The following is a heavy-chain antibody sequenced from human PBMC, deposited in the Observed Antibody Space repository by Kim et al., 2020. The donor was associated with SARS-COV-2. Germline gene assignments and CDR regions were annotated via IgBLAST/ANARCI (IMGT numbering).Heavy chain of an antibody. CDR1: GFTFSSYG. Sequence: GGSLRLSCAASGFTFSSYGMHWVRQAPGKGLEWVAVIWYDGSNKYYADSVKGRFTISRDNSKNTLYLQMNSLRAEDTAVYYCAREGARSSSWYWGSAPKTHGMDVWGQGTTVTVSS. D-gene: IGHD6-13*01. V-gene: IGHV3-33*01. CDR2: IWYDGSNK. J-gene: IGHJ6*02. CDR3: AREGARSSSWYWGSAPKTHGMDV.